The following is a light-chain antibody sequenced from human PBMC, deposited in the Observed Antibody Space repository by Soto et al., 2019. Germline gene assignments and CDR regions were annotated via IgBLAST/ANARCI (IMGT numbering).Light chain of an antibody. J-gene: IGKJ5*01. CDR1: QSISSY. CDR3: QQLNSYPIT. Sequence: DIQMTQSPSSLSASVGDRVTITFRASQSISSYLNWYQQKPGKAPKLLIYAASSLQSGVPSRFSGSGSGTDFTLTISSLQSEDFATYYCQQLNSYPITVGQGTRLEIK. CDR2: AAS. V-gene: IGKV1-39*01.